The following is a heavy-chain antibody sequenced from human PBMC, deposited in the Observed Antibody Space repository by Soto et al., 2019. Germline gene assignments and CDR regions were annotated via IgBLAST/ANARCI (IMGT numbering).Heavy chain of an antibody. CDR2: IYHSGST. D-gene: IGHD4-17*01. J-gene: IGHJ4*02. Sequence: SETLSLTCAVSGGSISSGGYSWGWIRQPPGKGLEWIGYIYHSGSTYYNPSLKSRVTISVDRSKNQFSLKLSSVTAADTAVYYCARGVTTVTTFDYWGQRTLVTVSS. CDR3: ARGVTTVTTFDY. CDR1: GGSISSGGYS. V-gene: IGHV4-30-2*01.